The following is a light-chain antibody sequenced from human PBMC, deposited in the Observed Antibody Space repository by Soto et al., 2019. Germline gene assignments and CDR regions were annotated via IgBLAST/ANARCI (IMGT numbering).Light chain of an antibody. Sequence: QSVLTQPASVSGSPGQSITISCTGTSSDIGSYNLVSWYRHHPGKAPKLMIYEVTKRPSGGSNRFSGSKSGNTASLTISGLRGGGGFFFSCSPPYFSYEGSSIFFVFGIGPRVTF. CDR2: EVT. CDR1: SSDIGSYNL. CDR3: SPPYFSYEGSSIFFV. V-gene: IGLV2-23*02. J-gene: IGLJ1*01.